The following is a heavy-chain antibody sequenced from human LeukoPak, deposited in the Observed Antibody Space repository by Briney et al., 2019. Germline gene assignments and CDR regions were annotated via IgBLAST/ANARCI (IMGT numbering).Heavy chain of an antibody. CDR3: AKDLRPSRPAARSYFDY. CDR1: GFTFSSFA. V-gene: IGHV3-23*01. CDR2: ISGSGGST. J-gene: IGHJ4*02. Sequence: GGSLRLSCAASGFTFSSFAMSWVRQAPGKGLEWVSGISGSGGSTYSADSVKGRFTISRDNSKNTLSLQMNSLRAEDTAIYYCAKDLRPSRPAARSYFDYWGQGTLVTVSS. D-gene: IGHD6-6*01.